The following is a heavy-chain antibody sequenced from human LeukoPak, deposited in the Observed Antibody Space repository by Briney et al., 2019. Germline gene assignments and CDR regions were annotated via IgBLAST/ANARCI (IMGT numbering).Heavy chain of an antibody. Sequence: AGGSLRLSCAASGFTFSSYEMNWVRQAPGKGLEWVSYISSSSSTIYYADSVKGRFTISRDNAKNSLYLQMNSLRAEDTAVYYCARDAVWGYYDSSGYYPLDYWGQGTLVTVSS. CDR2: ISSSSSTI. CDR3: ARDAVWGYYDSSGYYPLDY. V-gene: IGHV3-48*01. CDR1: GFTFSSYE. J-gene: IGHJ4*02. D-gene: IGHD3-22*01.